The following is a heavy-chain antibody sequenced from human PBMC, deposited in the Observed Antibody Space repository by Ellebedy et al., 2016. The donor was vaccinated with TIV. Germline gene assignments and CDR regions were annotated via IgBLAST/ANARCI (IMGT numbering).Heavy chain of an antibody. CDR2: IYSGGST. Sequence: GGSLRLSCAASGFTVSSSYMSWVRQAPGKGLEWVSVIYSGGSTYYADSVKGRFTISRDNSKNTLYLQVNSLRDEDTAVYYCAGAVGAPLAFDCWGQGALVTVSS. J-gene: IGHJ4*02. CDR3: AGAVGAPLAFDC. V-gene: IGHV3-53*01. D-gene: IGHD1-26*01. CDR1: GFTVSSSY.